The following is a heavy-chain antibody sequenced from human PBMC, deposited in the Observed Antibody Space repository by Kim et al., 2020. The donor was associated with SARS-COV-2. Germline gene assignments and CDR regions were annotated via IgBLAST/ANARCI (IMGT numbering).Heavy chain of an antibody. D-gene: IGHD5-12*01. V-gene: IGHV3-11*01. CDR3: ASPVEMATIGGDFDY. J-gene: IGHJ4*02. Sequence: DSVKGRFTIARDNAKNSLYLQMNSLRAEDTAVYYCASPVEMATIGGDFDYWGQGTLVTVSS.